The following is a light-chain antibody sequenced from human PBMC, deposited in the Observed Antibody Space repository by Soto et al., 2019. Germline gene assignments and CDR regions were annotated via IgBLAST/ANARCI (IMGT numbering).Light chain of an antibody. CDR1: SSDIGADDF. Sequence: QSVLTQPASVSGSPGQSITISCTGTSSDIGADDFVSWYQHHPDNTPKLIIFEVTYRPSGISHRFSASKSGNTASLTISGLEPEDEAIYYCSSYRRTTFPHVVFGGGTKLTGL. CDR3: SSYRRTTFPHVV. V-gene: IGLV2-14*01. CDR2: EVT. J-gene: IGLJ2*01.